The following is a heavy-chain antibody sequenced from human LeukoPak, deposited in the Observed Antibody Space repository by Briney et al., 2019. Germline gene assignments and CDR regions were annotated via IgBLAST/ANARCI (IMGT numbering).Heavy chain of an antibody. Sequence: PGGSLRLSCAASGFAFSSYSMNWVRQAPGKGLEWVSSISTSSSYIYYADSVKGRFTISRDNANDSLYLQMHSLGAEDTAVYYCARAAGGYNYGPFDYWGQGTLVTVSS. CDR1: GFAFSSYS. D-gene: IGHD5-18*01. V-gene: IGHV3-21*01. CDR3: ARAAGGYNYGPFDY. J-gene: IGHJ4*02. CDR2: ISTSSSYI.